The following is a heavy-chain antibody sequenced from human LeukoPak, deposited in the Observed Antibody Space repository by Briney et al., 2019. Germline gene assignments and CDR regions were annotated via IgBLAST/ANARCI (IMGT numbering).Heavy chain of an antibody. J-gene: IGHJ4*02. CDR1: GFTFSSYS. CDR3: ARVLPRARGLLDY. Sequence: PGGSLRLSCTASGFTFSSYSMNWVRQAPGKGLEWVSSISSSSSYIYYADSVKGRFTISRDNAKNSLYLQMNSLRAEDTAVYYCARVLPRARGLLDYWGQGTLVTVSS. CDR2: ISSSSSYI. D-gene: IGHD2-15*01. V-gene: IGHV3-21*01.